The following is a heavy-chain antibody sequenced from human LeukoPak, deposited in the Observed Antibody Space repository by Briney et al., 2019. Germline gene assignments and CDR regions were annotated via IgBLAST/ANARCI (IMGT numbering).Heavy chain of an antibody. J-gene: IGHJ5*02. V-gene: IGHV3-53*01. Sequence: PGGSLRLSCAASGFTVSSNYMSWVRQAPGKGLEWVSVIYSGGSTYYADSVKGRFTISRDNSKNTLYLQMNSLRAEDTAVYYCARVEVEVAAGTRWFDPWGQGTLVTVSS. CDR1: GFTVSSNY. D-gene: IGHD6-13*01. CDR3: ARVEVEVAAGTRWFDP. CDR2: IYSGGST.